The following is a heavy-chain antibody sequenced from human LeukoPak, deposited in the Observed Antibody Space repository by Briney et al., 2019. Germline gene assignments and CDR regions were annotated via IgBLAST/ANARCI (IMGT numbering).Heavy chain of an antibody. CDR2: IWYDRSNK. CDR1: GFTFSSYG. J-gene: IGHJ4*02. CDR3: ARDGWQQTYYFDY. Sequence: QSGGSLRLSCAASGFTFSSYGMHWVRQAPGKGLEWVAVIWYDRSNKYYADSVKGRFTISRDNSKDTLYLQMNSLRAEDTAVYYCARDGWQQTYYFDYWGQGTLVTVSS. V-gene: IGHV3-33*01. D-gene: IGHD6-13*01.